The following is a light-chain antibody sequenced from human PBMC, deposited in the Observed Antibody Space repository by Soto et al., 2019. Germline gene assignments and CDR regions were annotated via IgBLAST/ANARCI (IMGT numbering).Light chain of an antibody. V-gene: IGLV2-14*01. CDR1: SSDVGAYNY. J-gene: IGLJ1*01. CDR3: SSYTTSSTYV. CDR2: DVS. Sequence: QSVLTQPASVSGSPGQSITISCTGTSSDVGAYNYVSWYQQHPGKDPKLMIYDVSNRPSGVSNRFSGSKSGNTASLTISGLQAEDAADYYCSSYTTSSTYVFGTGTKLTVL.